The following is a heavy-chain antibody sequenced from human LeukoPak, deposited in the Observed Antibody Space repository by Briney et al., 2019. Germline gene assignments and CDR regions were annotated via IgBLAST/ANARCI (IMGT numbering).Heavy chain of an antibody. D-gene: IGHD2-21*02. CDR1: GGSISSSSYY. V-gene: IGHV4-39*07. CDR2: IYHSGST. CDR3: ARVPDCGGDCYSWWFDP. J-gene: IGHJ5*02. Sequence: SETLSLTCTVSGGSISSSSYYWGWIRQPPGKGLEWIGSIYHSGSTYYNPSLKSRVTISVDTSKNQFSLKLSSVTAADTAVYYCARVPDCGGDCYSWWFDPWGQETLVTVSS.